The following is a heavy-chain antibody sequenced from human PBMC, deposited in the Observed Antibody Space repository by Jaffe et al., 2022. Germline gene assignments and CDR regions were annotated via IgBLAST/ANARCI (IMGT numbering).Heavy chain of an antibody. V-gene: IGHV3-21*01. CDR3: AREGTIGWYGFDI. CDR1: GFTFSSYS. CDR2: ISSSSSYI. J-gene: IGHJ3*02. D-gene: IGHD2-15*01. Sequence: EVQLVESGGGLVKPGGSLRLSCAASGFTFSSYSMNWVRQAPGKGLEWVSSISSSSSYIYYADSVKGRFTISRDNAKNSLYLQMNSLRAEDTAVYYCAREGTIGWYGFDIWGQGTMVTVSS.